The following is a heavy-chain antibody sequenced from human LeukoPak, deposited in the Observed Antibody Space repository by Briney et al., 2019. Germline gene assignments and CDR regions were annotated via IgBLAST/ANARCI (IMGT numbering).Heavy chain of an antibody. J-gene: IGHJ4*02. D-gene: IGHD4-17*01. CDR1: GFTFSSYA. V-gene: IGHV3-30*04. CDR2: ISYDGSNK. CDR3: AKGLAYGDYDHY. Sequence: GGSLRLSCAASGFTFSSYAMHWVRQAPGKGLEWVAVISYDGSNKYYADSMKGQFTISRDNSKNTLYLQMNSLRAEDTAVYYCAKGLAYGDYDHYWGQGTLVTVSS.